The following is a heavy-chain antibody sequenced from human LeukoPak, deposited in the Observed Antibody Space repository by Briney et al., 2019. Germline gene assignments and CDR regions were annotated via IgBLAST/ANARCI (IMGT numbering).Heavy chain of an antibody. CDR3: ARERGYCSSTSCPLFDY. J-gene: IGHJ4*02. V-gene: IGHV4-59*01. D-gene: IGHD2-2*01. CDR1: GGSISSYY. Sequence: SESLSLTCTVSGGSISSYYWSWVRQPPGKGLEWIGYIYYSGSTNYNPSLMSRVTISVDTSKNQFALKLSSVTAADTAVYYWARERGYCSSTSCPLFDYWGQGTLVTVSS. CDR2: IYYSGST.